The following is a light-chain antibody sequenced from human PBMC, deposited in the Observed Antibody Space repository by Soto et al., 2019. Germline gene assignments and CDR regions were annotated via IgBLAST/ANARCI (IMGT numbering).Light chain of an antibody. J-gene: IGKJ1*01. V-gene: IGKV3-20*01. Sequence: EIVLTQSPDTLSLSPGERVTLSCRASQSVHSAYLAWYQHKPGQAPRLLLYGVRSRAAGIPDRFSGRGAGTDFTLTITGLEPEDSAVYYGHQYNTSPWTFGQGTKVEV. CDR2: GVR. CDR3: HQYNTSPWT. CDR1: QSVHSAY.